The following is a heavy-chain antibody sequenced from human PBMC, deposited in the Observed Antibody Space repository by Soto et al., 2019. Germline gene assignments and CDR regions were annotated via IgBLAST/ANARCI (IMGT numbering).Heavy chain of an antibody. J-gene: IGHJ4*02. CDR3: ARALTVPGIAVAALFDY. Sequence: QVQLQESGPGLVKPSQTLSLTCTVSGGSISSGGYYWSWIRQHPGKGLEWIGYIYYSGSTYYNPSVKSRVTTSVDTSKNQFSLKLSAVTAADTAVYYCARALTVPGIAVAALFDYWGQGTLVTVSS. D-gene: IGHD6-19*01. V-gene: IGHV4-31*03. CDR2: IYYSGST. CDR1: GGSISSGGYY.